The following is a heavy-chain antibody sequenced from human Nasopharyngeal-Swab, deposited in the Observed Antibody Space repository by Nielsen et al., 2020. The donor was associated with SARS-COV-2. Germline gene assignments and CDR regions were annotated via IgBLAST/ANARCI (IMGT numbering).Heavy chain of an antibody. CDR3: ARERRIVATILSDYYYGMDV. D-gene: IGHD5-12*01. Sequence: ASVKVSCKASGYTFTRYYMHWVRQAPGQGLEWMGWINPNSGGTNYAQKFQGWVTMTRDTSISTAYMELSRLRSDDTAVYYCARERRIVATILSDYYYGMDVWGQGTTVTVSS. J-gene: IGHJ6*02. CDR2: INPNSGGT. CDR1: GYTFTRYY. V-gene: IGHV1-2*04.